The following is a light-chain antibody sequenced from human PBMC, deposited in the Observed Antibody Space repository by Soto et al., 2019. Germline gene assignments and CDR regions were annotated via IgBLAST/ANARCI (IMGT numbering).Light chain of an antibody. CDR2: AAS. V-gene: IGKV3-15*01. Sequence: ILMTQSPVTLSVSPGDSATLSCRASQSIGSNLAWYQQNPGQAPRLLIYAASTRVTGRLGSFIGRESGTEVTPAVSRRQCEDFAIYYCQHETGRPPITFGQVTRVEIK. CDR1: QSIGSN. CDR3: QHETGRPPIT. J-gene: IGKJ5*01.